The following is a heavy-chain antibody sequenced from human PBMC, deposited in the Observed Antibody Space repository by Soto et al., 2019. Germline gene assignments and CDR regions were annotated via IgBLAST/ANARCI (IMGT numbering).Heavy chain of an antibody. CDR2: INAGNGNT. CDR1: GYTFSKYA. D-gene: IGHD5-12*01. Sequence: QVQLVQSGPEVKKPGTSVILSCKASGYTFSKYALQWVRQALGQRLEWMGWINAGNGNTKYSENFQGRLTITRDTSANTSYMALRSLTSEDTAVYYCARGIWVATTASYYFDSWGQGTQVTVSS. CDR3: ARGIWVATTASYYFDS. V-gene: IGHV1-3*01. J-gene: IGHJ4*02.